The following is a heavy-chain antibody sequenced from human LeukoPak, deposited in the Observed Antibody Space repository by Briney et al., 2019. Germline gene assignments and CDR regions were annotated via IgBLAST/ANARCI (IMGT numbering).Heavy chain of an antibody. CDR2: IYYSGST. Sequence: SETLSLTCTVSGGSISNYYWSWIRQPPGKGLEWIGYIYYSGSTNYNPSLKSRVTISVDTSKNQFSLKLSSVTAADTAAYYCARDLGYDSSGYYLWGQGTLVTVSS. CDR3: ARDLGYDSSGYYL. J-gene: IGHJ4*02. CDR1: GGSISNYY. D-gene: IGHD3-22*01. V-gene: IGHV4-59*01.